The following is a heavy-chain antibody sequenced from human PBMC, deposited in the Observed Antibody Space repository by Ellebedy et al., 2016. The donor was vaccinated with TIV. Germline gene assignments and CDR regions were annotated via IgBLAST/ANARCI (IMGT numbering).Heavy chain of an antibody. CDR3: ARSSYERAFDI. D-gene: IGHD5-12*01. V-gene: IGHV3-21*01. J-gene: IGHJ3*02. CDR2: ISSISDDT. Sequence: GESLKISCEVSGFKFSGHCMNWVRQAPGKVLEWVSFISSISDDTHYTESVEGRFSISRDNAENSLYLQMNSLRPEDTAVYYCARSSYERAFDIWGLGKMVTVSS. CDR1: GFKFSGHC.